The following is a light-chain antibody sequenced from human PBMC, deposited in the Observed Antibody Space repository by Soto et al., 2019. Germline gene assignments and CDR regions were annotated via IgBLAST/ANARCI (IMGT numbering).Light chain of an antibody. CDR1: QNVSTW. Sequence: DIQITQSPSSVSASVGDRVTVTCRASQNVSTWLTWYQQTPGKPPNLLIYGASTLHRGVPSRFSASGSGTDFTLTISTLQPEDYAIYFCQQGSRFPFTFGPGTRVDF. CDR2: GAS. CDR3: QQGSRFPFT. J-gene: IGKJ3*01. V-gene: IGKV1-12*01.